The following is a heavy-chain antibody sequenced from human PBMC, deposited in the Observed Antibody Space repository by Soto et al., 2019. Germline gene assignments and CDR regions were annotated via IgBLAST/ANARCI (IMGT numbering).Heavy chain of an antibody. V-gene: IGHV1-3*04. Sequence: QVQLVQSGAEVKKPGASVKVSCKASGYTFATYAINWVRQAPGQRLEWMGWINTGNGYTEYSQNFRGRVTITRDTSASTAYMELSSLRSEDTAMYYCTRVKTIFLNPDYYSYDMDVWGQGTTVTVSS. J-gene: IGHJ6*02. CDR2: INTGNGYT. CDR1: GYTFATYA. CDR3: TRVKTIFLNPDYYSYDMDV. D-gene: IGHD3-9*01.